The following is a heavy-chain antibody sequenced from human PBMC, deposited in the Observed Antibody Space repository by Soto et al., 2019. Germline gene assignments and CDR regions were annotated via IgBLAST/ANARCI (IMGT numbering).Heavy chain of an antibody. CDR1: GGSISSGDYY. V-gene: IGHV4-30-4*01. Sequence: SETLSLTCTVSGGSISSGDYYWSWIRQPPGKGLEWIGYIYYSGSTYYNPSLKSRVTISVDTSKNQFSLKLSSVTAADTAVYYCAREVGSGRYLNWFDPWGQGTLVTVSS. J-gene: IGHJ5*02. CDR2: IYYSGST. CDR3: AREVGSGRYLNWFDP. D-gene: IGHD3-10*01.